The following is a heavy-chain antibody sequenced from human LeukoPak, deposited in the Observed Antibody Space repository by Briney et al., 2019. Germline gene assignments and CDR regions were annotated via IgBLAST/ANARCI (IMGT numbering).Heavy chain of an antibody. D-gene: IGHD1-1*01. CDR3: ARAGTTGTTWMNWFDP. CDR1: GGSISSGGYS. Sequence: SQTLSLTCAVSGGSISSGGYSWSWIRQPPGKGLEWIGYIYHSGSTYYNPSLKSRVTISVDTSQNQFSLKLTSVTAADTAVYYCARAGTTGTTWMNWFDPWGQGTLVTVSS. J-gene: IGHJ5*02. CDR2: IYHSGST. V-gene: IGHV4-30-2*01.